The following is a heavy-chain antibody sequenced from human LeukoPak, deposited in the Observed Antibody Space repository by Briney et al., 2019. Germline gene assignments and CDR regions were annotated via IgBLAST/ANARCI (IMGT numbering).Heavy chain of an antibody. CDR2: IYYSGST. CDR1: GGSISSSIYY. J-gene: IGHJ6*03. Sequence: SETLSLTCTVSGGSISSSIYYWGWIRQSPGTGLEWIGGIYYSGSTYYNPSLKSRVTLSVDTSKNQFSLKLSSVTAADTAVYYCATYYYGSGTSKGHYYMDVWGKGTTVTVSS. V-gene: IGHV4-39*07. D-gene: IGHD3-10*01. CDR3: ATYYYGSGTSKGHYYMDV.